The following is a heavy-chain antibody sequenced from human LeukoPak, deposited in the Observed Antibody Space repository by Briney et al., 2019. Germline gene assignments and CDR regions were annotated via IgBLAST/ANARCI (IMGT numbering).Heavy chain of an antibody. CDR1: GFTFSTYC. J-gene: IGHJ4*02. Sequence: GGSLRLSCAASGFTFSTYCMHWVRQAPGKGPMWVSRICPDGTVTNYADSVKGRFTISRDNSKNTLYLQMNSLRAEDTAVYYCAKDPNYSSLKKPDFDYWGQGTLVTVSS. V-gene: IGHV3-74*01. CDR2: ICPDGTVT. D-gene: IGHD6-13*01. CDR3: AKDPNYSSLKKPDFDY.